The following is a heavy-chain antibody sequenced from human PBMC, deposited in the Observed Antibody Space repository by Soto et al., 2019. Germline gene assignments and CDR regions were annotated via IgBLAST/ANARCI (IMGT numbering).Heavy chain of an antibody. J-gene: IGHJ4*02. D-gene: IGHD3-10*01. Sequence: LRLSCAAAGFTFSSYAMSWVRQAPGKGLEWLSAISGGGDTTYYAESVKGRFTISRDNSKKTLFLQMNSLRAEDTAVYYCAIRYGSGSYYKFSNWGQGTLVTVSS. V-gene: IGHV3-23*01. CDR1: GFTFSSYA. CDR2: ISGGGDTT. CDR3: AIRYGSGSYYKFSN.